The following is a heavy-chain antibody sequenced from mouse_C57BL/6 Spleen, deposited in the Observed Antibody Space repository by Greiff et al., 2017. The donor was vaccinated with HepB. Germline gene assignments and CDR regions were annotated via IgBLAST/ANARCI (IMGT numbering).Heavy chain of an antibody. CDR1: GFTFSSYT. Sequence: EVQRVESGGGLVKPGGSLKLSCAASGFTFSSYTMSWVRQTPEKRLEWVATISGGGGNTYYPDSVKGRFTISRDNAKNTLYLQMSSLRSEDTALYYCARPLTGTSYAMDYWGQGTSVTVSS. CDR2: ISGGGGNT. V-gene: IGHV5-9*01. CDR3: ARPLTGTSYAMDY. J-gene: IGHJ4*01. D-gene: IGHD4-1*01.